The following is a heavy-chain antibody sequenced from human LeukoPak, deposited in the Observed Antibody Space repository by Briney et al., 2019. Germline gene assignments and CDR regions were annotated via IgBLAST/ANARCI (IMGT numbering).Heavy chain of an antibody. Sequence: SETLSLTCVVSGYSITRGYHWAWIRQPPGKGLEWIGSVSHSGVTYYNPSLKSRVTLSVDTSKNQFSLGLVSVIAADTAVYYCARHVRATGGSRGVFYFDVWGQGTLVPVSS. J-gene: IGHJ4*02. CDR1: GYSITRGYH. D-gene: IGHD6-13*01. CDR3: ARHVRATGGSRGVFYFDV. V-gene: IGHV4-38-2*01. CDR2: VSHSGVT.